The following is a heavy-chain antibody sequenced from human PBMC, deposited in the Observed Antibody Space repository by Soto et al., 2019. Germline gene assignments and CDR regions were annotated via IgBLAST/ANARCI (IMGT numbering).Heavy chain of an antibody. D-gene: IGHD3-3*01. J-gene: IGHJ6*02. CDR2: ISSSSSYI. Sequence: EVQLVESGGGLVKPGGSLRLSCAASGFTFSSYSMNWVRQAPGKGLEWVSSISSSSSYIYYADSVKGRFTISRDNAKNSLYLQMNSPRAEDSAVYYWARESGYYTYGMDVWGQGTTVTVSS. V-gene: IGHV3-21*01. CDR1: GFTFSSYS. CDR3: ARESGYYTYGMDV.